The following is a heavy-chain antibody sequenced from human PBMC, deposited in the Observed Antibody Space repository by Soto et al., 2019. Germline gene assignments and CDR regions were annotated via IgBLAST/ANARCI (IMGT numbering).Heavy chain of an antibody. Sequence: QVQLVQSGAEVKKPGASVKVSCKASGYIFTAYSMHWVRQAPGQGLEWMSVVNPSGGSTNYAQKFQGRITMTRDTSTSTVYMDLSSLTSEDTAVYYCAREENCSDGICYSEYFQRWGQGTLVTVSS. V-gene: IGHV1-46*01. CDR1: GYIFTAYS. J-gene: IGHJ1*01. D-gene: IGHD2-15*01. CDR2: VNPSGGST. CDR3: AREENCSDGICYSEYFQR.